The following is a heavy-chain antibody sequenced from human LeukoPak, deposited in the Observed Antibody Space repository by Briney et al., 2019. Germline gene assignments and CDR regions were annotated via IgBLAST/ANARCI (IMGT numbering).Heavy chain of an antibody. CDR3: ARYDGGATADF. CDR1: GYSLTNYW. V-gene: IGHV5-51*01. J-gene: IGHJ4*02. D-gene: IGHD1-26*01. CDR2: VFPADSDT. Sequence: GESLKISCKVSGYSLTNYWIAWVRQMPGKGLEWMGIVFPADSDTRYSPSFQGQVTIPADKSINTAYLQWSSPKASDTAIYYCARYDGGATADFWGQGTLVTVSS.